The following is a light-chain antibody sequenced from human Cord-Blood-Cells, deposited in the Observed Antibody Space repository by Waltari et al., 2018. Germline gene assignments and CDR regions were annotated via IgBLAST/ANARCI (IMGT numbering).Light chain of an antibody. J-gene: IGKJ1*01. V-gene: IGKV2-28*01. CDR1: QSRLHSNGYNY. CDR3: MQALQTPRT. Sequence: DIVMTHSPLSLPVTPGEPASISCGSSQSRLHSNGYNYSDWYLQKPGQSPQLLVFLGPNRGSGVPDRFSGSGSGAEFTLQISTEEAADVGVYYCMQALQTPRTFGQGTNVEIK. CDR2: LGP.